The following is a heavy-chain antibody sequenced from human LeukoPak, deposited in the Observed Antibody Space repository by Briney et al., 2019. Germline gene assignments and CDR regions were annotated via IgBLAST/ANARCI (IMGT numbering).Heavy chain of an antibody. CDR2: IIPILGIA. V-gene: IGHV1-69*04. D-gene: IGHD3-10*01. J-gene: IGHJ4*02. Sequence: SVKVSCKASGGTFSSYAISWVRQAPGQGLEWMGRIIPILGIANYAQRFQGRVTITADKSTSTAYMELSSLRSEDTAVYYCARECGDDYWGQGTLVTVSS. CDR1: GGTFSSYA. CDR3: ARECGDDY.